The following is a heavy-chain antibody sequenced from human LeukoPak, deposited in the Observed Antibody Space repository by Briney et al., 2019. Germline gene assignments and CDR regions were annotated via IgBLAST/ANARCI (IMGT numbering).Heavy chain of an antibody. D-gene: IGHD3-3*01. CDR1: GFTFSSYG. CDR2: IWYDGSNK. CDR3: AKGVFGDWNYSDY. J-gene: IGHJ4*02. V-gene: IGHV3-33*06. Sequence: GGSLRLSCAASGFTFSSYGMHWVRQAPGKGLEWVAVIWYDGSNKYYADSVKGRFTISRDNSKNTLYLQMNSLRAEDTAVYYCAKGVFGDWNYSDYWGQGTLVTVSS.